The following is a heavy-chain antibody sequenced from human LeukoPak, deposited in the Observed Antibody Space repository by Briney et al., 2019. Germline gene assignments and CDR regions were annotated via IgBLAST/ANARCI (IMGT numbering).Heavy chain of an antibody. J-gene: IGHJ4*02. CDR3: ARLTIAGYYFDY. Sequence: GESLKISCKGSGYSFITDWIGWVRQMPGKGLEWMGIIYPRDSDSRNSPSFEGQVTISADKSISTAYLQWSSLKASDTAMYYCARLTIAGYYFDYWGQGTLVTVSS. V-gene: IGHV5-51*01. CDR1: GYSFITDW. CDR2: IYPRDSDS. D-gene: IGHD6-13*01.